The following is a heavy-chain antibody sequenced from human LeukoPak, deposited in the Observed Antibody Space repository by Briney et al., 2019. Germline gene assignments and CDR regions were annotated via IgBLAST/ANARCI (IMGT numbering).Heavy chain of an antibody. D-gene: IGHD6-13*01. CDR1: GFTFSSYA. V-gene: IGHV3-23*01. Sequence: PGGSLRLSCAASGFTFSSYAMSWVRQAPGKGLEWVSCISGSGNGTYYADSVKGRFTTSRDNSKNTLYLQMNSLRAEDTAVYYCARDRSDSSTWYAGSHWGQGTLVTVSS. CDR3: ARDRSDSSTWYAGSH. CDR2: ISGSGNGT. J-gene: IGHJ4*02.